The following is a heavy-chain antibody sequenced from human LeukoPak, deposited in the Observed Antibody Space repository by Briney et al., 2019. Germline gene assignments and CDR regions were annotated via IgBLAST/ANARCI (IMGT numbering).Heavy chain of an antibody. D-gene: IGHD2-15*01. CDR3: ARTYGSASWWFDP. CDR2: INHSGST. CDR1: GGSFSGYY. J-gene: IGHJ5*02. Sequence: SETLSLTCAVYGGSFSGYYWSWIRQPPGKGLEWIGEINHSGSTNYNPSLKSRVTISVDTSKNQFSLKLSSVTAADTAVYYCARTYGSASWWFDPWGQGTLVTVSS. V-gene: IGHV4-34*01.